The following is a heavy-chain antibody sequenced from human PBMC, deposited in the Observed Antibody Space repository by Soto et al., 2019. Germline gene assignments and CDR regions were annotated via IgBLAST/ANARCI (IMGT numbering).Heavy chain of an antibody. CDR3: AREYGRYYGSGSRPGYNDYYMDV. CDR2: IKQDGSEK. Sequence: EVQLVESGGGLVQPGGSLRLSCAASGFTFSSYWMSWVRQAPGKGLEWVANIKQDGSEKYYVDSVKGRFTISRDNAKNSLYLQMNSLRAEDTAVYYCAREYGRYYGSGSRPGYNDYYMDVWGKGATVTVSS. D-gene: IGHD3-10*01. J-gene: IGHJ6*03. V-gene: IGHV3-7*01. CDR1: GFTFSSYW.